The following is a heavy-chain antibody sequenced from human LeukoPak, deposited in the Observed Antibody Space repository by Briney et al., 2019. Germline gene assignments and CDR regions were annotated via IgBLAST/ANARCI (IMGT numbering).Heavy chain of an antibody. CDR3: ARWMATVTTPDY. Sequence: ASVKVSCKASGYTFTDYYMHWVRQAPGQGLEWMGWINPNSGDTNHAQNFQGRVTMTRDTSISTAYMELSRLRSDDTAVYYCARWMATVTTPDYWGQGTLVTVSS. V-gene: IGHV1-2*02. D-gene: IGHD4-11*01. J-gene: IGHJ4*02. CDR2: INPNSGDT. CDR1: GYTFTDYY.